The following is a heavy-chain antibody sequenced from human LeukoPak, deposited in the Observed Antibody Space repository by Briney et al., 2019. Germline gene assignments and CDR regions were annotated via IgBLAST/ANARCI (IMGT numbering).Heavy chain of an antibody. CDR3: ARQIRTGERNCFDP. Sequence: PSETLSLTCTVSGGSISSTSCYWTWIRQPAGKGLEWIGRIYSSGTTNYNPSLKSRVTISLDTSKNQFSLKLSSVTAADTAVYYCARQIRTGERNCFDPWGQGTLVTVSS. J-gene: IGHJ5*02. CDR1: GGSISSTSCY. CDR2: IYSSGTT. D-gene: IGHD3-10*01. V-gene: IGHV4-61*02.